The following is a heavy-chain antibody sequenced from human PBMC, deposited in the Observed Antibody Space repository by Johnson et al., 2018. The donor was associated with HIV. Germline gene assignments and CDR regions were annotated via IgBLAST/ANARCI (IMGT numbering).Heavy chain of an antibody. CDR3: AREKTPYDYVWGSYWGAFDI. Sequence: QVQLVESGGGLVKPGGSLRLSCEVSGFIFSKYNMAWIRQAPGKVLECLSYITSSGSSVYYTDSVKGRFTISRDNVKNSLYLQMNSLRAEDTAVYYCAREKTPYDYVWGSYWGAFDIWGQGTMVTVSS. V-gene: IGHV3-11*04. CDR2: ITSSGSSV. CDR1: GFIFSKYN. J-gene: IGHJ3*02. D-gene: IGHD3-16*01.